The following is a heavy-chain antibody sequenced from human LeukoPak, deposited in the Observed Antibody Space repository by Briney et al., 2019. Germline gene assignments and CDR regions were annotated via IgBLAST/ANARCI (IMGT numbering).Heavy chain of an antibody. Sequence: GRSLRLSCAASGFTFSSYAMHWVRQAPGKGLEWVAVISYDGSNKYYADSVKGRFTISRDNSKNTPYLQMNSLRAEDTAVYYCARDFLVTRGKLDYWGQGTLVTVSS. CDR2: ISYDGSNK. V-gene: IGHV3-30-3*01. CDR3: ARDFLVTRGKLDY. CDR1: GFTFSSYA. J-gene: IGHJ4*02. D-gene: IGHD2-21*02.